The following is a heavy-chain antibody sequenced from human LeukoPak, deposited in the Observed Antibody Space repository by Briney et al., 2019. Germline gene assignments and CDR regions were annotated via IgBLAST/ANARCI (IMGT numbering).Heavy chain of an antibody. V-gene: IGHV3-74*01. CDR2: INSDGSST. J-gene: IGHJ4*02. CDR1: GFTFSSYW. Sequence: GGSLRLSCAASGFTFSSYWMHWVRQAPGKGLVWVSRINSDGSSTSYADSVKGRFTISRDNAKNTLYLQMNSLRAEDTALYYCAREGEDGYCSGGSCYYFDYWGQGTLVTVSS. D-gene: IGHD2-15*01. CDR3: AREGEDGYCSGGSCYYFDY.